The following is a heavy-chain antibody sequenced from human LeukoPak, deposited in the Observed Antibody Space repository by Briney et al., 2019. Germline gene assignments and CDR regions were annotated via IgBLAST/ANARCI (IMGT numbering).Heavy chain of an antibody. J-gene: IGHJ6*03. Sequence: GASVKVSCKASGYTFTSYDINWVRQATGQGLEWMGWMNPNSGNTGYAQKFQGRVTMTRNTSISAAYMELSSLRSEDTAVYYCARGGSSWSHYYYYYMDVWGKGTTVTVSS. CDR1: GYTFTSYD. D-gene: IGHD6-13*01. V-gene: IGHV1-8*01. CDR2: MNPNSGNT. CDR3: ARGGSSWSHYYYYYMDV.